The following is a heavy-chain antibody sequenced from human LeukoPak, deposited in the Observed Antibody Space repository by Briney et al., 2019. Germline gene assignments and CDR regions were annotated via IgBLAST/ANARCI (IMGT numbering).Heavy chain of an antibody. Sequence: GGSLRLSCVPSGFSFSNYAMSWVRQAPGKGLEWVSSISGSGGSTHYVDSVKGRFTISRDKTKNTLYLQMNSLRAEDTAVYYCARDWYSSSSPNYYYGMDVWGQGTTVTVSS. CDR3: ARDWYSSSSPNYYYGMDV. CDR2: ISGSGGST. CDR1: GFSFSNYA. D-gene: IGHD6-6*01. V-gene: IGHV3-23*01. J-gene: IGHJ6*02.